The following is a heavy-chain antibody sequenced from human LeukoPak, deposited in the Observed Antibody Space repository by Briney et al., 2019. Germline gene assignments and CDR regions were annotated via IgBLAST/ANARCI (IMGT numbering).Heavy chain of an antibody. Sequence: ASVKVSCKASGYTFTSYDINWVRQATGQGLEWMGWMNPNSGNTGYAQKFQGRVTMTRNTSISTAYMELSSLRSEDTAVYYCARDRGTTPITYYYGMDVWGQGTTVTVSS. CDR3: ARDRGTTPITYYYGMDV. CDR1: GYTFTSYD. CDR2: MNPNSGNT. V-gene: IGHV1-8*01. J-gene: IGHJ6*02. D-gene: IGHD1-1*01.